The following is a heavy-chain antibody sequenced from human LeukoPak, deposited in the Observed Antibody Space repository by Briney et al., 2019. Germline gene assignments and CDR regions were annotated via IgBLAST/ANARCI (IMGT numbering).Heavy chain of an antibody. CDR3: ARHAIAGAFDI. V-gene: IGHV3-20*04. CDR1: GFTFDDYG. J-gene: IGHJ3*02. D-gene: IGHD2-21*01. Sequence: PGGSLRLSCAVAGFTFDDYGISWVRHAPRNWLEWVSGINWNGGSTGYADSVKGRFTISRDNAKNSLYLQMNSLRAEDTALYYCARHAIAGAFDIWGEGTMVTVSS. CDR2: INWNGGST.